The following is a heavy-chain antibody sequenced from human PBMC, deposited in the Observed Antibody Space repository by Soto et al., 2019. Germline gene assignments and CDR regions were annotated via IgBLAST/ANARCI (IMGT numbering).Heavy chain of an antibody. CDR1: GGSSSSGGYY. CDR3: AGVGVATRRYYYYYGMDV. V-gene: IGHV4-31*03. D-gene: IGHD5-12*01. J-gene: IGHJ6*02. CDR2: IYYSGST. Sequence: KTSETLSLTCTVSGGSSSSGGYYWSWIRQHPGKGLEWIGYIYYSGSTYYNPSLKSRVTISVDTAKNQFSLKLRSVTAADTALYYCAGVGVATRRYYYYYGMDVWGQGTTVT.